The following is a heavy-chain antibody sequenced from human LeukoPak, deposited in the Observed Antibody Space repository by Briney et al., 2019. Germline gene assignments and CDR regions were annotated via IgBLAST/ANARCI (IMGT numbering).Heavy chain of an antibody. V-gene: IGHV3-30-3*01. CDR1: GFTFSSYA. CDR3: ATVRGATLPQTYFDY. CDR2: ISYDGSNK. J-gene: IGHJ4*02. Sequence: PGGSLRLSCAASGFTFSSYAMHWVRQAPGKGLEWVAVISYDGSNKYYADSVKGRFTISRDNSKNTLYLQMNSLRAEDTAVYYCATVRGATLPQTYFDYWGQGTLVTVSS. D-gene: IGHD5-24*01.